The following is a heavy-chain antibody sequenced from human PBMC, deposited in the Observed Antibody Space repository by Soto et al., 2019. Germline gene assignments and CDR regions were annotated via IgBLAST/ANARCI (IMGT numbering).Heavy chain of an antibody. CDR2: IIPIFRTP. Sequence: QVQLVQSGAEVKKPGSSVKVSCKASGGTFSSSAISWVRQAPGQGLEWMGGIIPIFRTPDYGQKFQGRVTIPADESARTVYRELRGLRSEDTAVYFWARDKDRQQLGGNYYYIADIWGQGTTVTVSS. V-gene: IGHV1-69*12. J-gene: IGHJ6*02. D-gene: IGHD1-7*01. CDR1: GGTFSSSA. CDR3: ARDKDRQQLGGNYYYIADI.